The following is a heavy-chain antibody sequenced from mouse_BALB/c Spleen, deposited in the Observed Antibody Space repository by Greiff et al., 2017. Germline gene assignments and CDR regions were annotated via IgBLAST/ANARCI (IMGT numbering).Heavy chain of an antibody. V-gene: IGHV2-9*02. J-gene: IGHJ3*01. CDR2: IWAGGST. D-gene: IGHD1-1*01. Sequence: VQLQQSGPGLVAPSQSLSITCTVSGFSLTSYGVHWVRQPPGKGLEWLGVIWAGGSTNYNSALMSRLSISKDNSKSQVFLKMNSLQTDDTAMYYCAREDYYGSSYEFAYWGQGTLVTVSA. CDR1: GFSLTSYG. CDR3: AREDYYGSSYEFAY.